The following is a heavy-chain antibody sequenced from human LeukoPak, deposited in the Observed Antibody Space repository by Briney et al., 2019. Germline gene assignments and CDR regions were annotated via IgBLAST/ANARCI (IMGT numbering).Heavy chain of an antibody. CDR1: GFTFDDYG. J-gene: IGHJ4*02. V-gene: IGHV3-20*04. CDR2: INWNGGST. Sequence: GGSLRLSCAASGFTFDDYGMSWVRQAPGKGLEWVSGINWNGGSTGYADSVKGRFTISRDNAKNSLYLQMNSLRAEDTALYYCARELRGRELHRIQYYFDYWGQGTLVTVSS. D-gene: IGHD1-26*01. CDR3: ARELRGRELHRIQYYFDY.